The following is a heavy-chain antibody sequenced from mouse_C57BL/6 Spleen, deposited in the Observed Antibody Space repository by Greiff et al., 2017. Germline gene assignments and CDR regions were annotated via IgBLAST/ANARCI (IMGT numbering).Heavy chain of an antibody. Sequence: EVKLMESEGGLVQPGSSMKLSCTASGFTFSDYYMAWVRQVPEKGLEWVANINYDGSSTYYLDSLKSRFIISRDNAKNILYLQMSSLKSEDTATYYCARRGSNYAMDYWGQGTSVTVSS. J-gene: IGHJ4*01. CDR1: GFTFSDYY. CDR2: INYDGSST. V-gene: IGHV5-16*01. CDR3: ARRGSNYAMDY. D-gene: IGHD6-1*01.